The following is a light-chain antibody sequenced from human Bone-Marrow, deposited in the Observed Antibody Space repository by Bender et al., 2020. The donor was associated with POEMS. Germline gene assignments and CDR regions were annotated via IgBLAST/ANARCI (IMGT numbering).Light chain of an antibody. V-gene: IGLV3-25*03. CDR3: QSADSSLTTVL. CDR2: KDT. J-gene: IGLJ2*01. CDR1: VLSNQY. Sequence: SHELTQPPSVSVSPGQTARITCSGDVLSNQYAYWYQQKPGQAPVLVIYKDTERPSGIPERFSGSSSGTTVTLTVSGVQPEDEADYYCQSADSSLTTVLFGGGTKLTVL.